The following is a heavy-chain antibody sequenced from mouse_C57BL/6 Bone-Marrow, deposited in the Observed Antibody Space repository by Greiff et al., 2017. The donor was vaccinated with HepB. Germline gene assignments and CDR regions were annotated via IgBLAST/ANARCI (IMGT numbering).Heavy chain of an antibody. D-gene: IGHD1-1*01. CDR2: ISNGGGST. Sequence: EVKLMESGGGLVQPGGSLKLSCAASGFTFSDYYMYWVRQTPEKRLEWVAYISNGGGSTYYPATVKGRFTISRDNAKNTLYLQMSRLKSEDTAMYYCARQAGSSYIDYWGQGTTLTVSS. J-gene: IGHJ2*01. V-gene: IGHV5-12*01. CDR1: GFTFSDYY. CDR3: ARQAGSSYIDY.